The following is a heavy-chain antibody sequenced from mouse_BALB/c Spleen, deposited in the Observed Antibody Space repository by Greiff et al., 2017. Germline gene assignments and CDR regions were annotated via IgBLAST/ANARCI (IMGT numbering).Heavy chain of an antibody. CDR2: ISSGGGST. CDR1: GFAFSSYD. Sequence: EVMLVESGGGLVKPGGSLKLSCAASGFAFSSYDMSWVRQTPEKRLEWVAYISSGGGSTYYPDTVKGRFTISRDNAKNTLYLQMSSLKSEDTAMYYCARLPYYGWFAYWGQGTLVTVSA. D-gene: IGHD2-10*01. J-gene: IGHJ3*01. V-gene: IGHV5-12-1*01. CDR3: ARLPYYGWFAY.